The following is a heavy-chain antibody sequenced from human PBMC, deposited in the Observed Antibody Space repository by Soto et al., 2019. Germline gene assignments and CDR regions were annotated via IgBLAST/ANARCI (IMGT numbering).Heavy chain of an antibody. CDR1: GYSFANYW. CDR2: IYPGDSDT. CDR3: ARHPSTMADFDQ. V-gene: IGHV5-51*01. D-gene: IGHD2-2*01. J-gene: IGHJ4*02. Sequence: GESLKISCQGSGYSFANYWIGWVRQMPGKGLEWMGIIYPGDSDTRYSPSFQGQVTISADKSISTVYLQWSSLKASDTAIYYCARHPSTMADFDQWGQGSLVTVSS.